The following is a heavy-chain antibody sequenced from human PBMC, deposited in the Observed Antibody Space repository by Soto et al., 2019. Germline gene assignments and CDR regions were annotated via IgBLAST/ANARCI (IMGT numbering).Heavy chain of an antibody. J-gene: IGHJ6*02. CDR3: AILVFGDYLLSYGVDV. CDR1: GFPFRSYE. Sequence: EVQLVESGGALVHPGGSLRLSCAVSGFPFRSYEMNWVRQAPGKGPEWVSYITSSSDAIYYAASVKGRFTVSRDNAKNSRDLQVNSLHAEDTAVYYCAILVFGDYLLSYGVDVWGHGTTVTVSS. V-gene: IGHV3-48*03. D-gene: IGHD4-17*01. CDR2: ITSSSDAI.